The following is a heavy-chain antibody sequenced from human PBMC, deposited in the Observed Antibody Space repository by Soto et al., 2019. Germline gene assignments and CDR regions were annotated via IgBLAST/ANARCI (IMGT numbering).Heavy chain of an antibody. D-gene: IGHD5-18*01. V-gene: IGHV1-8*01. Sequence: ASVKVSCKASGYTFTSYDINWVRQATGQGLEWMGWMNPNSGNTGYAQKFQGRVTMTRNTSISTAYMELSSLRSEDTAVYYCARRGYSYGPSRDYYMDVWGKGTTVTVSS. CDR2: MNPNSGNT. CDR3: ARRGYSYGPSRDYYMDV. CDR1: GYTFTSYD. J-gene: IGHJ6*03.